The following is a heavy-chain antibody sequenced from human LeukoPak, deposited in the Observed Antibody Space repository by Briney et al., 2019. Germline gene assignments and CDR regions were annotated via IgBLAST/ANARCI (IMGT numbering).Heavy chain of an antibody. J-gene: IGHJ6*02. Sequence: ASVKVSCKASGYTFTSYGISWVRQAPGQGLEWMGWISAYNGNTNYAQKLQGRVTMTTDTSTSTAYMELRSLRSDDTAVYYCAREKPAALYYYGMDVWSQGTTVTVSS. CDR2: ISAYNGNT. D-gene: IGHD2-2*01. CDR1: GYTFTSYG. CDR3: AREKPAALYYYGMDV. V-gene: IGHV1-18*01.